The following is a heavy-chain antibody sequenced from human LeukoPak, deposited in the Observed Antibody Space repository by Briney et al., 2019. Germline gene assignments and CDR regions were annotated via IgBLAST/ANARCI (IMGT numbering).Heavy chain of an antibody. Sequence: GSLRLSCVASGFSFSSYAMSWVRQSPGKGREWVSVISVSGGSTYHAHPVKGRFTISRNNSPHTLFLKTNRVTAEETAVYYCPKTGRGTTTSHYFDYWGQGTLVTVSS. CDR1: GFSFSSYA. V-gene: IGHV3-23*01. D-gene: IGHD1-26*01. CDR3: PKTGRGTTTSHYFDY. J-gene: IGHJ4*02. CDR2: ISVSGGST.